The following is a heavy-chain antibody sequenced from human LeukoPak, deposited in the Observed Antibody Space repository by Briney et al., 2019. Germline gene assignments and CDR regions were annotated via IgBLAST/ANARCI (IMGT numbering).Heavy chain of an antibody. CDR1: GFTFSNSA. Sequence: GASVKVSCKASGFTFSNSAIQWMRQARGQRLEWIGWIIVGSGRTHYAQNLQERLTITRDMSTNTAYMELSSLRSEDTAVYYCAAELYSGTYGRCCSFAFWGQGTPVTVSS. D-gene: IGHD1-26*01. V-gene: IGHV1-58*02. CDR2: IIVGSGRT. J-gene: IGHJ4*02. CDR3: AAELYSGTYGRCCSFAF.